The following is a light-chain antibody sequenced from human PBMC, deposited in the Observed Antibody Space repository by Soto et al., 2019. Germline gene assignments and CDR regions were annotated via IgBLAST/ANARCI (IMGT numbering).Light chain of an antibody. CDR2: EVS. V-gene: IGLV2-14*03. CDR3: ASHTTTNTRG. CDR1: SRDVGAYDY. Sequence: QSVLTQPASVSGSPGQSIAISCTGTSRDVGAYDYVSWYQQHPDRAPRLVIYEVSNRPSGVSNRFSGSKSVNTATLTISGLQAEDEADYYCASHTTTNTRGFGTGTKVTVL. J-gene: IGLJ1*01.